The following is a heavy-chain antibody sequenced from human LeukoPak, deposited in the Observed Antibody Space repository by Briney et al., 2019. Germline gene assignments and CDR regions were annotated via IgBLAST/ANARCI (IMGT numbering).Heavy chain of an antibody. CDR1: GGSFSDYY. CDR3: ARELVVTPNWFDP. CDR2: INHSGST. J-gene: IGHJ5*02. V-gene: IGHV4-34*01. Sequence: KPSETLSLTCAVYGGSFSDYYWTWIRQPPGKGLEWIGEINHSGSTNYNPSLKSRVTISVDTSKNQFSLKLSSVTAADTAVYYCARELVVTPNWFDPWGQGTLVTVSS. D-gene: IGHD3-22*01.